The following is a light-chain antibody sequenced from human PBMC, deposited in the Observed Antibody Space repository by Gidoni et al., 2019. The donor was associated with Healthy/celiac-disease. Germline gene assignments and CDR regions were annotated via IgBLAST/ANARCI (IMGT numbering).Light chain of an antibody. CDR2: DAS. Sequence: DIQMTQSPSSLSASVGDRVTITCQASQDMSNYLNWYQQKPGKAPKLLIYDASNLETGVPSRFSGRGSGTDFTFTISSLQPEDIATYYCQQYDNLPPYTFGQGTKLEIK. V-gene: IGKV1-33*01. J-gene: IGKJ2*01. CDR1: QDMSNY. CDR3: QQYDNLPPYT.